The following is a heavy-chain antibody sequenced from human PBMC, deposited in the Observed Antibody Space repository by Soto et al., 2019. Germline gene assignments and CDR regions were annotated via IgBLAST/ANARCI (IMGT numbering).Heavy chain of an antibody. J-gene: IGHJ6*02. CDR1: GFTFSSYW. Sequence: EVQLVESGGGLVRPGGSLRLSCAASGFTFSSYWMSWVRQAPGKGLEWVANIKQDGSEKYYVDSVKGRFTISRDNAKNSLYLQMNSLRAEDTAVYYCARDITIFGVVITDGMDVWGQVTTVTVSS. CDR3: ARDITIFGVVITDGMDV. D-gene: IGHD3-3*01. V-gene: IGHV3-7*01. CDR2: IKQDGSEK.